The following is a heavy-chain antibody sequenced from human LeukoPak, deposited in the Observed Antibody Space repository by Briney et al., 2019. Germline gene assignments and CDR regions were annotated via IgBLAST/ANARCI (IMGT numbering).Heavy chain of an antibody. Sequence: SETLSLTCAVYGGSFSGYYWSWIRQPPGKGLEWIGYIYYSGSTNYNPSLKSRVTISVDTSKNQFSLKLSSVTAADTAVYYCASSGRGSSWYAYWGQGTLVTVSS. CDR3: ASSGRGSSWYAY. J-gene: IGHJ4*02. CDR2: IYYSGST. D-gene: IGHD6-13*01. V-gene: IGHV4-59*01. CDR1: GGSFSGYY.